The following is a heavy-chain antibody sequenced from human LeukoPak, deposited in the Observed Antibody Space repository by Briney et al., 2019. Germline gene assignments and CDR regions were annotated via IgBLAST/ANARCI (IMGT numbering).Heavy chain of an antibody. D-gene: IGHD1-26*01. CDR2: IYTSGST. CDR1: GGSISSGSYY. J-gene: IGHJ4*02. V-gene: IGHV4-61*02. Sequence: PSETLSLTCTVSGGSISSGSYYWSWIRQPAGKGLEWIGRIYTSGSTNYSPSLKSRVTISVDTSKNQFSLKLSSVTAADTAVYYCASTRRYSGSYLDYWGQGTLVTVSS. CDR3: ASTRRYSGSYLDY.